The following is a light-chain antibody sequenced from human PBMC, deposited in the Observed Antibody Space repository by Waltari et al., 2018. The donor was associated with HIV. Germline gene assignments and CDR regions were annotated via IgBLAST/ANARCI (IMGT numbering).Light chain of an antibody. CDR2: EVN. Sequence: QSALTQPASVSGSPGQSITISCTGTSSDIGYYDSVSWYQKHPGKAPKLMIYEVNNRPSGISNRFSGSKSCYTASLTISGLQAEDESDYYCSSHTTSSTPYVFGTGTKVTVL. V-gene: IGLV2-14*01. J-gene: IGLJ1*01. CDR3: SSHTTSSTPYV. CDR1: SSDIGYYDS.